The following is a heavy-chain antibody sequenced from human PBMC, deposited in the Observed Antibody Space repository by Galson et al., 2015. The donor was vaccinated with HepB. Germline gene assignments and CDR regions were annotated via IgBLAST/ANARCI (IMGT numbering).Heavy chain of an antibody. CDR2: INAGHGNT. Sequence: SVKVSCKASGYTFTTYSMHWVRQAPGQRPEWMGWINAGHGNTKYSQTFQDRLTITRDTSASTAYMELSSLEAEDTGVYFCARTFYCDYWGQGALVIVSS. V-gene: IGHV1-3*01. D-gene: IGHD2/OR15-2a*01. J-gene: IGHJ4*02. CDR1: GYTFTTYS. CDR3: ARTFYCDY.